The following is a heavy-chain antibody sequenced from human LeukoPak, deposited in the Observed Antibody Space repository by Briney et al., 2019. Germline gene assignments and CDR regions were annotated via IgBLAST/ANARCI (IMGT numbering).Heavy chain of an antibody. D-gene: IGHD4-17*01. J-gene: IGHJ4*02. Sequence: SQTLSLTCTVSGGSISSGGYYWSWIRQHPGKGLEWIGYIYYSGSTYCNPSLKSRVTISVDTSKNQFSLKLSSVTAADTAVYYCARDSRANGDCYFDYWGQGTLVTVSS. CDR3: ARDSRANGDCYFDY. CDR2: IYYSGST. CDR1: GGSISSGGYY. V-gene: IGHV4-31*03.